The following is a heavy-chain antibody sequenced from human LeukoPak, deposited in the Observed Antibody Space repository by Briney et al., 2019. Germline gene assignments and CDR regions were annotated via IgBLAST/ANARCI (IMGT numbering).Heavy chain of an antibody. J-gene: IGHJ4*02. D-gene: IGHD6-19*01. CDR3: ARGLSSGWYNY. V-gene: IGHV4-59*12. Sequence: PSETLSLTCTVSGGSITDSYWNWIRQPPGKGLEWIGHIHYSGSTNYNPSLKSRVTISLDTSKNQFSLKLTSVTAADTAVYYCARGLSSGWYNYWGQGTLVTVSS. CDR1: GGSITDSY. CDR2: IHYSGST.